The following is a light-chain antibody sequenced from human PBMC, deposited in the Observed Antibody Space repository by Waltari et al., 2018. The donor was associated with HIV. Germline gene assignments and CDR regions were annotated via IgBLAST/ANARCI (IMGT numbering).Light chain of an antibody. CDR3: AAWDDNLNGL. V-gene: IGLV1-44*01. CDR1: RSNIGSNS. CDR2: KNN. J-gene: IGLJ3*02. Sequence: QSVLTQPPSASGTPGQRVTISCSGRRSNIGSNSVSWYQQLPGTAPRLLIFKNNQRPSGVPDRFSGSKSGTSASLAISGIQSEDEADYYCAAWDDNLNGLFGGGTKLTVL.